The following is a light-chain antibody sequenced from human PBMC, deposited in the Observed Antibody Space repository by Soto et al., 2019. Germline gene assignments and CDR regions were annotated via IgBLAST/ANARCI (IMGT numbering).Light chain of an antibody. J-gene: IGKJ2*01. CDR2: KVS. CDR3: MQGPHWPPYT. CDR1: QSLTYSDGNTY. V-gene: IGKV2-30*01. Sequence: DVAMTQSPLSLPVTLGQPASISCRSSQSLTYSDGNTYLNWFHLRPGQSPRRLIYKVSNRDSGXPXRXXGRGSGTDFTLKISRVEAEDVGVYYCMQGPHWPPYTFGQGTKLEIK.